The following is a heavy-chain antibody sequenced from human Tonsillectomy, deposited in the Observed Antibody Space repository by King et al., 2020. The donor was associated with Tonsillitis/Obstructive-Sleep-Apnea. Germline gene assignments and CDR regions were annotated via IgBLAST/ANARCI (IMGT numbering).Heavy chain of an antibody. Sequence: QLVQSGAEVKKPGSSVKVSCKASGGTFSSFAISWVRQAPGQGLEWMGRIIPILDIAVYAQKFRGRVTITADKSTSTAYMELSSLRSGDTAVYFCARSNTEWYFDLWGRGTLVTVSS. V-gene: IGHV1-69*04. D-gene: IGHD2-8*01. CDR3: ARSNTEWYFDL. J-gene: IGHJ2*01. CDR1: GGTFSSFA. CDR2: IIPILDIA.